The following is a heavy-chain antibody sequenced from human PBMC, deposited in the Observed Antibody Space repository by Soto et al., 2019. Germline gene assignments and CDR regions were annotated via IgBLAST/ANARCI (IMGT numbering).Heavy chain of an antibody. V-gene: IGHV4-34*01. CDR1: GGSFSAYC. CDR3: AIPIVATTADYYGMDV. CDR2: INHSGSA. D-gene: IGHD5-12*01. Sequence: SETLSLTWAVYGGSFSAYCWSWIRQPPGKGLEWIGEINHSGSANYNPSLKSRVTISVDTSKTQFSLKLSSLTAADTAVYYCAIPIVATTADYYGMDVWGQGTTVTVSS. J-gene: IGHJ6*02.